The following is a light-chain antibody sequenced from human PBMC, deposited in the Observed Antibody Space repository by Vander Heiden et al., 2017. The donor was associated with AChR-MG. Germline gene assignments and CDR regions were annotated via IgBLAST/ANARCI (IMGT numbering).Light chain of an antibody. V-gene: IGLV1-44*01. Sequence: QSVLTQPLSASGTPGQRVTISCSGSSSNIGSNTVNWYQQLPGTAPKLLIYSNNQRPSGVPDRFSGSKSGTSASLAISGLQSEDEADYYCAAWDDSLNEVVFGGGTKLTVL. CDR3: AAWDDSLNEVV. CDR2: SNN. J-gene: IGLJ3*02. CDR1: SSNIGSNT.